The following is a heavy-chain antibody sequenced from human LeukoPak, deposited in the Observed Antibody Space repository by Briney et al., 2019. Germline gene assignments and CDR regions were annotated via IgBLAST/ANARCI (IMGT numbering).Heavy chain of an antibody. Sequence: SGGSLRHSCAASGFTVSSNYMSWVRQAPGKGLEWVSVIYSGGSTYYADSVKGRFTISRDNSKNTLYLQMNSLRAEDTAVYYCARALIAAAGTAGEFDYWGQGTLVTVSS. CDR2: IYSGGST. CDR1: GFTVSSNY. D-gene: IGHD6-13*01. V-gene: IGHV3-66*02. J-gene: IGHJ4*02. CDR3: ARALIAAAGTAGEFDY.